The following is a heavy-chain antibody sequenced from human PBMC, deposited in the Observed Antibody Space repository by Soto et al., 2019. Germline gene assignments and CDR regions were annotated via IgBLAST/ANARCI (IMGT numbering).Heavy chain of an antibody. CDR3: TIGSWSGEVFDI. Sequence: QVQLVQSGAEVKKPGSAVKVSCKDSGGTFSTYSMFWVRQAPGQGLEWMGRIIPMLGIANYAQKFQGRVTITADKSTGTAYMELSSLRSEDPALYSCTIGSWSGEVFDIWGQRTMVTVSP. V-gene: IGHV1-69*02. D-gene: IGHD2-21*01. CDR1: GGTFSTYS. CDR2: IIPMLGIA. J-gene: IGHJ3*02.